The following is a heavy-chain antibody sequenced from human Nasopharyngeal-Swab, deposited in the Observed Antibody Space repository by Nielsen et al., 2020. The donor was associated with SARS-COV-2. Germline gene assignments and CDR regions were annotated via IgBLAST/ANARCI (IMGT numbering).Heavy chain of an antibody. J-gene: IGHJ3*02. D-gene: IGHD4-11*01. CDR1: GCTFSSYA. CDR3: ARTRRATVTTGAFDI. V-gene: IGHV3-64*01. Sequence: GESLKISCAASGCTFSSYAMHWVRQAPGKGLEYVSAISSNGGSTYYANSVKGRFTISRDNSKNTLYLQMGSLRAEAMAVYYCARTRRATVTTGAFDIWGQGTMVTVSS. CDR2: ISSNGGST.